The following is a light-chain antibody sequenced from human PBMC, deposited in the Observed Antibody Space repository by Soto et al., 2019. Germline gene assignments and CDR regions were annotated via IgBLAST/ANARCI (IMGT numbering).Light chain of an antibody. CDR2: QTS. CDR3: QQYGSSPIT. Sequence: EIVMTQSPATLSSFPGDRATLSCRASQYINTRLAWYQHRPGQAPRLLIYQTSIRAAGIPARFSASGSGTDFTLTISDVQPEDFAVYYCQQYGSSPITFGQGTRLEIK. J-gene: IGKJ5*01. CDR1: QYINTR. V-gene: IGKV3D-15*03.